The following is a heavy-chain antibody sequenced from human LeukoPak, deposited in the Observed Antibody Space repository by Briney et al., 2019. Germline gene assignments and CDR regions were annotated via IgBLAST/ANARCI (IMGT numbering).Heavy chain of an antibody. Sequence: ASVKVSCKASGYTFTSYGISWVRQAPGQGLEWMGWISAYNGNTNYAQKLQGRVTMTTDTSTSTAYMELRSLRSDDTAVYYCARDQVLFLTQYCSGGSCYSPFDYWGQGTLVTVSS. J-gene: IGHJ4*02. CDR2: ISAYNGNT. V-gene: IGHV1-18*01. D-gene: IGHD2-15*01. CDR3: ARDQVLFLTQYCSGGSCYSPFDY. CDR1: GYTFTSYG.